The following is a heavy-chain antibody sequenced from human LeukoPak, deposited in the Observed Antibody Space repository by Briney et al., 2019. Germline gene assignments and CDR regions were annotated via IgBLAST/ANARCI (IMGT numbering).Heavy chain of an antibody. V-gene: IGHV1-18*01. D-gene: IGHD6-13*01. CDR3: AREVGDSSSWPYYYYYYMDV. Sequence: ASVKVSCKASGYSFTTYGISWVRQAPGQGLEWMGWISAYNGNTNYAQKLQGRVSMTTDTSTSTAYMELRSLRSDDTAVYYCAREVGDSSSWPYYYYYYMDVWGKGTTVTISS. J-gene: IGHJ6*03. CDR2: ISAYNGNT. CDR1: GYSFTTYG.